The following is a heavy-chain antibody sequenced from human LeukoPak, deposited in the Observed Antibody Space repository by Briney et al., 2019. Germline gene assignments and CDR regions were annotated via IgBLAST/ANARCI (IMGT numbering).Heavy chain of an antibody. CDR1: GGSISSYY. D-gene: IGHD6-25*01. CDR3: ARFRGYPFNWFDP. Sequence: SETLSLTCTVSGGSISSYYWSWIRQPAGKGLEWIGYIYYSGSTYYNPSLKSRVTISVDTSKNQFSLKLSSVTAADTAVYYCARFRGYPFNWFDPWGQGTLVTVSS. J-gene: IGHJ5*02. CDR2: IYYSGST. V-gene: IGHV4-59*06.